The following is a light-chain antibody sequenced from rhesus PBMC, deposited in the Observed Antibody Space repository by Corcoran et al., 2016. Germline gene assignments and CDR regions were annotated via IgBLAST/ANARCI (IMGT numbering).Light chain of an antibody. Sequence: DIQMTQSPSSLSASVGDTVTITCRASQSISSWLDWDQQKPGKAPKLLIYKASRLQSGVPSRFSGSGSGTDFTLTISRLQPEDFATYYCQQYNSLPYSFGQGTKVEIK. CDR2: KAS. CDR1: QSISSW. CDR3: QQYNSLPYS. V-gene: IGKV1-22*01. J-gene: IGKJ2*01.